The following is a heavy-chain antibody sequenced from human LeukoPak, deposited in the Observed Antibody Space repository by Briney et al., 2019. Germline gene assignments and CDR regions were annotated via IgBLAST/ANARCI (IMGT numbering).Heavy chain of an antibody. D-gene: IGHD3-22*01. J-gene: IGHJ4*02. V-gene: IGHV4-30-4*01. CDR3: ARPTYDSSGYWAFFGY. Sequence: PSETLSLTCTVSGGSISSGDYYWSWIRQPPGKGLDWIGYIYYSGSTYYNPSLKSRVTISVDTSKNQFSLKLSSVTAADTAVYYCARPTYDSSGYWAFFGYWGQGTLVTVSS. CDR1: GGSISSGDYY. CDR2: IYYSGST.